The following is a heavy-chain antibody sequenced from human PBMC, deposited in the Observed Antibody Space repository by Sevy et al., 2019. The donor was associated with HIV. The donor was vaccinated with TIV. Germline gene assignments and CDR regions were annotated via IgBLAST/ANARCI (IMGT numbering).Heavy chain of an antibody. J-gene: IGHJ4*02. CDR3: ARQATYYYDSSGQHTDFDY. CDR2: ISAYNGNT. Sequence: ASVKVSCKASGYTFTSYGISWVRQAPGQGLEWMGWISAYNGNTNYAQKLQGRVTMTTDTSTSTAYMELRSLRSDDTAVYYCARQATYYYDSSGQHTDFDYWGQGTLVTVS. D-gene: IGHD3-22*01. CDR1: GYTFTSYG. V-gene: IGHV1-18*01.